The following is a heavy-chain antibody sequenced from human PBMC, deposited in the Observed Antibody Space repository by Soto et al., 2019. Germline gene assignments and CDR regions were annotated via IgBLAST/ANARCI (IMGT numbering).Heavy chain of an antibody. CDR2: IYYSWTT. V-gene: IGHV4-59*01. CDR3: ARYGSGSYQRFDP. D-gene: IGHD3-10*01. J-gene: IGHJ5*02. CDR1: GGSISSYY. Sequence: QVQLQESGPGLVKPSETLSLTCTVSGGSISSYYWSWIRQPPGQGLEWIGYIYYSWTTNYKPSLKSLVTISVDTSKNQFSLKLSSVTAEDTAVYYCARYGSGSYQRFDPWGQGTLVTVSS.